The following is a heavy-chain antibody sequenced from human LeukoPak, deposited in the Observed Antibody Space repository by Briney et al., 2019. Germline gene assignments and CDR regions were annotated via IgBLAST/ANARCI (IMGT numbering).Heavy chain of an antibody. CDR2: ISWNSGSI. J-gene: IGHJ4*02. CDR3: AKDLRAYDILTGSGGLGY. CDR1: GFTFGDYA. Sequence: GGSLRLSCAASGFTFGDYAMHWVRQAPGKGLEWVSGISWNSGSIGYADSVKGRFTISRDNAKNSLYLQMNSLRAEDMALYYCAKDLRAYDILTGSGGLGYWGQGTLVTVSS. D-gene: IGHD3-9*01. V-gene: IGHV3-9*03.